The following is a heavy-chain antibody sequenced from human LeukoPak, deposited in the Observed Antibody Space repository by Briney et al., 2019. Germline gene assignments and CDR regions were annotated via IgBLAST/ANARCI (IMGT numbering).Heavy chain of an antibody. Sequence: PSETLSLTCTVSGGSISSYYWSWIRQPPGKGLEWIGEINHSGSTNYNPSLKSRVTISVDTSKNQFSLKLSSVTAADTAVYYCARAGYCSGGSCYGGGWFDPWGQGTLVTVSS. J-gene: IGHJ5*02. CDR1: GGSISSYY. D-gene: IGHD2-15*01. V-gene: IGHV4-34*01. CDR2: INHSGST. CDR3: ARAGYCSGGSCYGGGWFDP.